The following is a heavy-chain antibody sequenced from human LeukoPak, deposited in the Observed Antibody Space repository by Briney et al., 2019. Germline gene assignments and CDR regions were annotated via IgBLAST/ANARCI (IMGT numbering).Heavy chain of an antibody. CDR3: ARELYGIPNGMDV. D-gene: IGHD2-8*01. J-gene: IGHJ6*02. V-gene: IGHV1-69*13. CDR1: GGTFTSYA. Sequence: ASVKVSCKASGGTFTSYAISWVRQAPGQGLEWMGGIIPIFGTANYAQKFQGSVTITADESTSTAYMELSSLRSEDTAVYYCARELYGIPNGMDVWGQGTTVTVSS. CDR2: IIPIFGTA.